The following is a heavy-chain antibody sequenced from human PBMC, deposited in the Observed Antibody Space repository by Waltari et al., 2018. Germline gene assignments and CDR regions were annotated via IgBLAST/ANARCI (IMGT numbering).Heavy chain of an antibody. Sequence: QVQLVQSGAEVKKPGASVKVSCKASGYTFTSYGISWVRQAPGQGLEWMGWITSYNGNTNSAQKLQGRGTMTTDTSTSTAYMELRSLRSDDTAVYYCARDRGGRPYCSGGSCDEDFDYWGQGTLVTVSS. J-gene: IGHJ4*02. CDR2: ITSYNGNT. CDR1: GYTFTSYG. D-gene: IGHD2-15*01. V-gene: IGHV1-18*01. CDR3: ARDRGGRPYCSGGSCDEDFDY.